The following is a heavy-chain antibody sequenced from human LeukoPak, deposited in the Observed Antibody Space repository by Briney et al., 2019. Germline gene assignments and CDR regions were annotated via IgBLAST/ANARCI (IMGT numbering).Heavy chain of an antibody. CDR1: GFTISSYS. Sequence: GGSLRLPCAASGFTISSYSMNWVRQAPGKGLDWVSSISSSSSYIYYADPVKGRFTISRDNGKNSLYLQMNSLRAEDTAVYYCAKDRINSGYDHLDYWGQGTLVTVSS. D-gene: IGHD5-12*01. J-gene: IGHJ4*02. V-gene: IGHV3-21*01. CDR2: ISSSSSYI. CDR3: AKDRINSGYDHLDY.